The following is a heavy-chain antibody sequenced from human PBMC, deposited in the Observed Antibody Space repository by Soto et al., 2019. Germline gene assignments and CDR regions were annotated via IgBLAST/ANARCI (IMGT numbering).Heavy chain of an antibody. D-gene: IGHD3-10*01. CDR1: GFTFISYT. V-gene: IGHV3-21*01. Sequence: PGGSLRLSCAASGFTFISYTMNWVRQAPGKGLEWVSSISSGSSYIYYAGSVKGRFSISRDNAKNSLFLQMNSLRAEDTAVYYCARDILSGGAYPDSWGQGTKVTVSS. CDR2: ISSGSSYI. CDR3: ARDILSGGAYPDS. J-gene: IGHJ5*01.